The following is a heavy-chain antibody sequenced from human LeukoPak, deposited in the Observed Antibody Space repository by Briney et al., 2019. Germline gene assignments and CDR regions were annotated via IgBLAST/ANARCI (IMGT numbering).Heavy chain of an antibody. CDR1: GFTFGDDA. J-gene: IGHJ5*02. CDR2: IRSKAYGGTT. D-gene: IGHD2-2*01. V-gene: IGHV3-49*04. Sequence: PGRSLRLSCTASGFTFGDDAMYWVRQAPGKGLEWVGFIRSKAYGGTTQYAASVKGRFTISRDDSKSIAYPQLNSLKTEDTAVYYCTSYSSTSFDPWGQGTLVTVSS. CDR3: TSYSSTSFDP.